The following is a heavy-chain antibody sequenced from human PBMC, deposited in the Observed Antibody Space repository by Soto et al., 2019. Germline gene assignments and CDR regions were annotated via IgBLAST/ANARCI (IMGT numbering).Heavy chain of an antibody. J-gene: IGHJ3*02. CDR1: GGSISSNNW. CDR3: ARDGEKTVAFDI. CDR2: IYHSGSS. Sequence: QGQLQESCPGLVKPSGTLSLTCAVSGGSISSNNWWSWVRQPPGKGLEWIGEIYHSGSSNYNPSFKSRVTISVDKSKNQFSLKLSSVTAADTAVYYCARDGEKTVAFDIWGQGTKVTVSS. V-gene: IGHV4-4*02. D-gene: IGHD2-21*01.